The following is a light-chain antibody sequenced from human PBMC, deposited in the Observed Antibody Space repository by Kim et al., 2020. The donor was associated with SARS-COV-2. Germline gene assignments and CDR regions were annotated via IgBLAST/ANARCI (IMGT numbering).Light chain of an antibody. J-gene: IGKJ4*01. CDR3: QQYNDWPLT. CDR2: GAS. V-gene: IGKV3-15*01. CDR1: QSVSSK. Sequence: EIVMTQSPATLSVSPGERVTLSCRASQSVSSKLAWYQQKLGQAPRLLIYGASTRATGIPARFSGSESGTEFTLTISSLQSEDFAVYYCQQYNDWPLTFGGGTKVDIK.